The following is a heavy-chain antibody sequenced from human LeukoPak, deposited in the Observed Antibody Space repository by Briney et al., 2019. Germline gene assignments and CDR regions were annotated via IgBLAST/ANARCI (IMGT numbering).Heavy chain of an antibody. CDR3: ARYAKYGYYYYMDV. CDR1: GGSISGYY. CDR2: IYHSGST. D-gene: IGHD2-8*01. Sequence: SETLSLTCTVSGGSISGYYWSWIRQPPGKGLEWIGYIYHSGSTNYNPSLKSRVTISVDTSKNQFSLKPSSVTAADTAMYYCARYAKYGYYYYMDVWGKGTTVTVSS. J-gene: IGHJ6*03. V-gene: IGHV4-59*01.